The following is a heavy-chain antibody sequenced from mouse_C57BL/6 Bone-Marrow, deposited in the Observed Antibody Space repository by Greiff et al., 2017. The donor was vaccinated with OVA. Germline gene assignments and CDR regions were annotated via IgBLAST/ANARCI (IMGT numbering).Heavy chain of an antibody. CDR3: AYYYGSSYDVDY. CDR1: GYTFTSYW. V-gene: IGHV1-7*01. D-gene: IGHD1-1*01. Sequence: QVQLQQSGAELAKPGASVKLSCKASGYTFTSYWLHWVKQRPGQGLEWIGYINPSSGYTKYNQKFKDKATLTADKSSSTAYIQLSSLTYEDSSVYYCAYYYGSSYDVDYWGQGTTLTVSS. J-gene: IGHJ2*01. CDR2: INPSSGYT.